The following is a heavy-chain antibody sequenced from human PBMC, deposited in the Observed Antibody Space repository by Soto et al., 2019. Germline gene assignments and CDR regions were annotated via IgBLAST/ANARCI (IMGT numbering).Heavy chain of an antibody. J-gene: IGHJ4*02. Sequence: QVQLVQSGAEVKKPGASVKVSCKASGYTFTSYAMHWVRQAPGQRLEWMGWINAGNGNTKYSQKFQGRVTITRDTSASKAYMELSSLRSEDNAVYYCAGAPGGQQLEGGLADYCGQGTLVTVSS. CDR2: INAGNGNT. CDR3: AGAPGGQQLEGGLADY. V-gene: IGHV1-3*01. CDR1: GYTFTSYA. D-gene: IGHD6-13*01.